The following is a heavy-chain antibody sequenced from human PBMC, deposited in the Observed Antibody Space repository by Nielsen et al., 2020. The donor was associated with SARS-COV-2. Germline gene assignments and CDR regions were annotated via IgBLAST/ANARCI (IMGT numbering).Heavy chain of an antibody. CDR3: ARASEWPNYYYYYMDV. J-gene: IGHJ6*03. D-gene: IGHD3-3*01. CDR2: INHSGST. V-gene: IGHV4-34*01. Sequence: RQAPGKGLEWIGEINHSGSTNYNPSLKSRVTISVDTSKNQFSLKLSSVTAADTAVYYCARASEWPNYYYYYMDVWGKGTTVTVSS.